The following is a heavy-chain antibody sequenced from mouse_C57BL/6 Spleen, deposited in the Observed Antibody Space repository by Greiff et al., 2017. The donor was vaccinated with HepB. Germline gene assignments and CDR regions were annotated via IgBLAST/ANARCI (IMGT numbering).Heavy chain of an antibody. CDR1: GYTFTSYW. CDR2: INPSNGGT. CDR3: ARAGTTVVAAYYFDD. J-gene: IGHJ2*01. V-gene: IGHV1-53*01. D-gene: IGHD1-1*01. Sequence: QVQLQQPGTELVKPGASVKLSCKASGYTFTSYWMHWVKQRPGQGLEWIGNINPSNGGTNYNEKFKSKATLTVDKSSSTAYMQLSSLTSEDSAVYYCARAGTTVVAAYYFDDWGQGTTLTVSS.